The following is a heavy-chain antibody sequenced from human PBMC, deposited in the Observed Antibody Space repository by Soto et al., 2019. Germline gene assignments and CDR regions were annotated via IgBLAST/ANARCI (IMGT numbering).Heavy chain of an antibody. CDR1: GFTFGDSY. J-gene: IGHJ5*02. D-gene: IGHD2-15*01. V-gene: IGHV3-11*06. Sequence: GGSLRLSCAGSGFTFGDSYVSWIRQAPGKGLEWLSYISPGSRYPAYADSVKGRFTISRDNAKRSLYLQMMSLTAEDTAIYYCVRGGGGGLFDPWGQGTMVTVSS. CDR3: VRGGGGGLFDP. CDR2: ISPGSRYP.